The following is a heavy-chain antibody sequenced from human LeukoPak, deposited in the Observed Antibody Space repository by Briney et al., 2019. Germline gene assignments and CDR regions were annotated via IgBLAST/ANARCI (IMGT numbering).Heavy chain of an antibody. V-gene: IGHV4-38-2*01. Sequence: SETLSLTCDVSGYSISSDKYWGRIRQPPGKGLEWLGTIYHTGSTFYNPSLKSRVSISVYTSKNQFSLRFNSVPAADTAVYYCARSHIGWQGHNNWLGPWGEGTLVTVSS. D-gene: IGHD6-19*01. CDR2: IYHTGST. CDR1: GYSISSDKY. CDR3: ARSHIGWQGHNNWLGP. J-gene: IGHJ5*02.